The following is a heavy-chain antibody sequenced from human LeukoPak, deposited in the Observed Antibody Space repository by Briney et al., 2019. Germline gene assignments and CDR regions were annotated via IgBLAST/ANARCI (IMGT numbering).Heavy chain of an antibody. J-gene: IGHJ4*02. CDR3: ARESSSYGRYYDY. CDR1: GFTFSSYA. CDR2: ISGSGGST. D-gene: IGHD5-18*01. Sequence: PGGSLRLSCAASGFTFSSYAMSWVRQAPGKGLEWVSAISGSGGSTYYADSVKGRFTISRDNAKNTLYLQMNSLRAEDTAVYYCARESSSYGRYYDYWGQGTLVTVSS. V-gene: IGHV3-23*01.